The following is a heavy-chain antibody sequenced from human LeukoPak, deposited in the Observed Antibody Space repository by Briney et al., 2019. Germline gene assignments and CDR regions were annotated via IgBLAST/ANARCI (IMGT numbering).Heavy chain of an antibody. CDR3: ARDKVAVRWFDP. CDR2: IYYSGST. D-gene: IGHD5-12*01. CDR1: GGSFSGYY. J-gene: IGHJ5*02. V-gene: IGHV4-31*11. Sequence: SETLSLTCAVYGGSFSGYYWSWIRQHPGKGLEWIGYIYYSGSTYYNPSLKSRVTISVDTSKNQFSLKLSSVTAADTAVYYCARDKVAVRWFDPWGQGTLVTVSS.